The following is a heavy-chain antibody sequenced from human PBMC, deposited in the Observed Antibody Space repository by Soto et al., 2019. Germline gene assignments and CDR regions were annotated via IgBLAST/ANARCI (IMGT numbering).Heavy chain of an antibody. V-gene: IGHV3-23*01. D-gene: IGHD3-22*01. CDR3: AKCEQWLLADY. J-gene: IGHJ4*02. Sequence: EVQLLESGGGLVQPGGSLRLSCAASGFTFGSYAMSWVRQAPGKGLEWVSAISGSGGSTYYADSVKGRFTISRDNSKNTLYLQMHSLSAEDTAVYYCAKCEQWLLADYWGQGTLVTVSS. CDR2: ISGSGGST. CDR1: GFTFGSYA.